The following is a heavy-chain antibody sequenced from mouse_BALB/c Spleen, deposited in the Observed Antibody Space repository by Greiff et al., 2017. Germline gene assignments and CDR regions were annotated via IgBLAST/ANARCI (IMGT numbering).Heavy chain of an antibody. CDR3: ARSGYRYDVYAMDY. D-gene: IGHD2-14*01. CDR2: INPSTGYT. Sequence: QVQLQQSGAELAKPGASVKMSCKASGYTFTSYWMHWVKQRPGQGLEWIGYINPSTGYTEYNQKFKDKATLTADKSSSTAYMQLSSLTSEDSAVYYCARSGYRYDVYAMDYWGQGTSVTVSS. J-gene: IGHJ4*01. V-gene: IGHV1-7*01. CDR1: GYTFTSYW.